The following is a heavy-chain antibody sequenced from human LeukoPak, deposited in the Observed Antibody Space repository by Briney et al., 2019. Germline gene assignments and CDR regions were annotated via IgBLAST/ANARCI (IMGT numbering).Heavy chain of an antibody. CDR3: ARGLGKVWLSGY. V-gene: IGHV1-8*01. CDR1: GYAFTSYD. Sequence: ASVKVSCKASGYAFTSYDINWVRQATGQGLEWMGWMNPNSGNTGYAQKFQGRVTMTRNTSISTAYMELSSLRSEDTAVYYCARGLGKVWLSGYWGQGTLVTVSS. J-gene: IGHJ4*02. D-gene: IGHD6-19*01. CDR2: MNPNSGNT.